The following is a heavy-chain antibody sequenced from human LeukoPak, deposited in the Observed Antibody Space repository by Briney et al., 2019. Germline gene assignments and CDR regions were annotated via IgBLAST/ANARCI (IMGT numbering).Heavy chain of an antibody. CDR2: ISYDGSNK. CDR3: ARPSGSLLKYYFDY. V-gene: IGHV3-30-3*01. Sequence: GGSLRLSCAASGINFSNAWLSWVRQAPGKGLEWVAVISYDGSNKYYADSVKGRFTISRDNSKNTLYLQMNSLRAEDTAVYYCARPSGSLLKYYFDYWGQGTLVTVSS. D-gene: IGHD1-26*01. CDR1: GINFSNAW. J-gene: IGHJ4*02.